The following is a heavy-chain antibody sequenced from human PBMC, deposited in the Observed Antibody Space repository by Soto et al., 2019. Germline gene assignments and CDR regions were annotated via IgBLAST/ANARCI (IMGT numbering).Heavy chain of an antibody. Sequence: QVQLVQSGAEVKKPGASVKFSCKASGYTFTSYYMHWVRQAPGQGLEWMGIINPSGGSTSYAQKFQGRVTMTRDTSTSTVYMELSSLRSEDKAVYYCARQAGIAVAGTGGLDYWGQETLVTVSS. CDR2: INPSGGST. D-gene: IGHD6-19*01. J-gene: IGHJ4*02. V-gene: IGHV1-46*01. CDR1: GYTFTSYY. CDR3: ARQAGIAVAGTGGLDY.